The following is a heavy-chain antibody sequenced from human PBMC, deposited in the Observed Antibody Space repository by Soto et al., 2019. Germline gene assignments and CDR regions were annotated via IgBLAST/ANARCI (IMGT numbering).Heavy chain of an antibody. J-gene: IGHJ4*02. V-gene: IGHV4-59*01. CDR3: ARVHLGPYGDLNQYYSDY. CDR1: GGSISSYY. CDR2: IYYSGST. Sequence: SETLSLTCTVSGGSISSYYWSWIRQPPGKGLEWIGYIYYSGSTNYNPSLKSRVTISVDTSKNQFSLKLSSVTAADTAVYYCARVHLGPYGDLNQYYSDYWGQGTLVTVSS. D-gene: IGHD4-17*01.